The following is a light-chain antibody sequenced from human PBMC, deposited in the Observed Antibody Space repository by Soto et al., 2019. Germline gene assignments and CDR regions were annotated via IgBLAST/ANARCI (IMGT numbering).Light chain of an antibody. CDR3: QQYGTSPGYT. J-gene: IGKJ5*01. V-gene: IGKV3-20*01. Sequence: EIVLTQSPGTLSLSPGERATLSCRASQSVTSTYLTWYQQTPGRAPRLLIHGASNRATGIPDRFIGSGSGTDFTLTISRLEPEDFAVYYCQQYGTSPGYTFGQGTRLEIK. CDR1: QSVTSTY. CDR2: GAS.